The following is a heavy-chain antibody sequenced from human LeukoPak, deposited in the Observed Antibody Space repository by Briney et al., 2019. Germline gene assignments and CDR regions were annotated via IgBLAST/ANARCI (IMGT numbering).Heavy chain of an antibody. CDR3: ARDRYGDYDIDY. J-gene: IGHJ4*02. Sequence: GGSLRLSCAASGFTFSSYSMNWVRHTPGKGLEWVSYISSSGRTTYYADSVKGRFTISRDNAKNSLSLQMNSLRAEDTAAYYCARDRYGDYDIDYWGQGTLVTVSS. CDR1: GFTFSSYS. D-gene: IGHD4-17*01. CDR2: ISSSGRTT. V-gene: IGHV3-48*01.